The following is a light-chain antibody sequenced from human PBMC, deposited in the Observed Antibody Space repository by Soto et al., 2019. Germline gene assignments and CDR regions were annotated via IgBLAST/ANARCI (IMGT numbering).Light chain of an antibody. Sequence: EIVLTQSPATLSLSPGERATLSCRASQSVSSYLAWYQQKPGQAPWLLIYDASNRATGIPARFSGSGSGTDFTLTISSLEPEDFAVYYCQQRSNWPPWTFGQGTKVEIE. CDR3: QQRSNWPPWT. J-gene: IGKJ1*01. V-gene: IGKV3-11*01. CDR2: DAS. CDR1: QSVSSY.